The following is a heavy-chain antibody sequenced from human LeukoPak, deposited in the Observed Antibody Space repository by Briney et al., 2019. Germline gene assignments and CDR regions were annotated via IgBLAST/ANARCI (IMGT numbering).Heavy chain of an antibody. J-gene: IGHJ6*02. CDR1: GGTFSKYT. Sequence: ASVKVSCKASGGTFSKYTISWVRQRPGQGLEWMGGITPLFGTANYAQKFQGRVTITADESTSTAYMELSSLRSEDTAVYYCARGLDARYCSSTSCLFHYYYYGMDVWGQGTTVTVSS. CDR3: ARGLDARYCSSTSCLFHYYYYGMDV. D-gene: IGHD2-2*01. V-gene: IGHV1-69*01. CDR2: ITPLFGTA.